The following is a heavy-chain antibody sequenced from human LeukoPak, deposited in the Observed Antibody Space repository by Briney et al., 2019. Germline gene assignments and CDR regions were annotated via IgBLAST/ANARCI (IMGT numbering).Heavy chain of an antibody. CDR1: GFTFDDYG. CDR2: ISSSSSYI. Sequence: PGGSLRLSCAASGFTFDDYGMSWVRQAPGKGLEWVSSISSSSSYIYYADSVKGRFTISRDNAKNSLYLQMNSLRAEDTAVYYCARDHDSSCYFVSWGQGTLVTGSS. V-gene: IGHV3-21*01. D-gene: IGHD3-22*01. J-gene: IGHJ4*02. CDR3: ARDHDSSCYFVS.